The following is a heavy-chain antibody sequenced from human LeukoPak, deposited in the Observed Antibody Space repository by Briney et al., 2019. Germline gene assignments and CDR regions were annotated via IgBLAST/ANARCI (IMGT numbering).Heavy chain of an antibody. J-gene: IGHJ4*02. Sequence: GGSLRLSCAASGFTFSSYAMHWVRQAPGKGLEWVAVISYDGSNKYYADSVKGRFTISRDNSKNTLYLQMNSLRAEDTAVYYCARVPGARSGYWGQGTLVTVPS. CDR3: ARVPGARSGY. V-gene: IGHV3-30-3*01. D-gene: IGHD2-15*01. CDR1: GFTFSSYA. CDR2: ISYDGSNK.